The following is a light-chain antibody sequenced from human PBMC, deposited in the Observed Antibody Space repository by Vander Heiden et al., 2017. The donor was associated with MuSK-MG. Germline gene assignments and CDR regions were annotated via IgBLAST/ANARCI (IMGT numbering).Light chain of an antibody. Sequence: EIVLTQSPATLSLSPGERATLSCRASQSVATYLVWYQQKPGQAPRLLMYDASNRATDIPARFSVSGSGTDFTLTISSLEPEDFAVYYCQQRSNWPRTFGQGTKVEIK. CDR1: QSVATY. CDR2: DAS. V-gene: IGKV3-11*01. J-gene: IGKJ1*01. CDR3: QQRSNWPRT.